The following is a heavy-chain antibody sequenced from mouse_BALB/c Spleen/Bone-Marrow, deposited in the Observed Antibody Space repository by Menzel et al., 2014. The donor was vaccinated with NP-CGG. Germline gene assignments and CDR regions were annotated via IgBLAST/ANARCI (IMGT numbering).Heavy chain of an antibody. J-gene: IGHJ3*01. Sequence: EVQLQQSGAELVRPGASVKLSCTASGSNFKDTYMHWVKQRPEQGLEWIGRLDPASGDTTYDPKFQGKATITADTSSNTAYMQLSSLTSEDSAVYYCARGELGRAWFAYWGQGTLVTVSS. CDR3: ARGELGRAWFAY. CDR2: LDPASGDT. V-gene: IGHV14-3*02. D-gene: IGHD4-1*01. CDR1: GSNFKDTY.